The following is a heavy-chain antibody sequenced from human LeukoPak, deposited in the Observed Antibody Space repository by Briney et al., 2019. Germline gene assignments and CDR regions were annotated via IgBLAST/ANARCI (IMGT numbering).Heavy chain of an antibody. D-gene: IGHD1-26*01. CDR1: GGSISSYY. CDR3: ARDRWELRWILDY. V-gene: IGHV4-59*08. Sequence: SETLSLTCTVSGGSISSYYWSWIRQPPGKGLEWIGYIYYSGSTNCNPSLKSRVTISVDTSKNQFSLKLSSVTAADTAVYYCARDRWELRWILDYWGQGTLVTVSS. J-gene: IGHJ4*02. CDR2: IYYSGST.